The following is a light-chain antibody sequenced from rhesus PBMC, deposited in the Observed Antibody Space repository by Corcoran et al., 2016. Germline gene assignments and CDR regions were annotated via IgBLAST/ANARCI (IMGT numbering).Light chain of an antibody. CDR2: RAS. Sequence: DIQMTQSPSSLSASVGDTVTITCRASQGISNWLAWFQQKPWKAPELLIYRASRLKTGVTSRFRGSGAGKDFTLTISSLQSDDFATYYCQQYSSRPWTFGQGTKVEV. V-gene: IGKV1-22*01. CDR3: QQYSSRPWT. CDR1: QGISNW. J-gene: IGKJ1*01.